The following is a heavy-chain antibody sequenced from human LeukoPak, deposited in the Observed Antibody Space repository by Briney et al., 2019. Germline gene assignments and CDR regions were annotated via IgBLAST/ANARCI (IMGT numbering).Heavy chain of an antibody. J-gene: IGHJ3*02. CDR1: GYSFTSYW. CDR2: ISWNSGSI. V-gene: IGHV3-9*01. Sequence: SLKISCKGSGYSFTSYWIGWVRQMPGKGLEWVSGISWNSGSIGYADSVKGRFTISRDNAKNSLYLQMNSLRAEDTALYYCAKDKTRIVGAPGDAFDIWGQGTMVTVSS. D-gene: IGHD1-26*01. CDR3: AKDKTRIVGAPGDAFDI.